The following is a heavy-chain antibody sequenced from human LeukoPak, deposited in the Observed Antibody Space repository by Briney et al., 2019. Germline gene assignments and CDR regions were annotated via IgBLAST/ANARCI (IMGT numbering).Heavy chain of an antibody. CDR2: IYPGDSDT. CDR3: ARHAQYYDFWSGYFSGYYYMDV. Sequence: GESLKISCKGSGYSFTSYWIGWVRPMPGKGLEWMGIIYPGDSDTRYSPSFQGQVTISADKSISTAYLQWSSLKASDTAMYYCARHAQYYDFWSGYFSGYYYMDVWGKGTTVTVSS. CDR1: GYSFTSYW. V-gene: IGHV5-51*01. D-gene: IGHD3-3*01. J-gene: IGHJ6*03.